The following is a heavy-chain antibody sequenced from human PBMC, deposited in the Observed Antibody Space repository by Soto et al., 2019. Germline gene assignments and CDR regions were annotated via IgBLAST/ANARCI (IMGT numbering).Heavy chain of an antibody. J-gene: IGHJ4*02. D-gene: IGHD2-15*01. CDR3: ARGRNCSGGSCYSGSFDY. CDR1: GGSFSGYY. CDR2: INHSGST. Sequence: QVQLQQWGAGLLKPSETLSLTCAVYGGSFSGYYWSWIRQPPGKGLEWIGEINHSGSTNYEPSLKSRVTISVDTSKNQFSLKLSSVTAADTAVYYWARGRNCSGGSCYSGSFDYWGQGTLVTVSS. V-gene: IGHV4-34*01.